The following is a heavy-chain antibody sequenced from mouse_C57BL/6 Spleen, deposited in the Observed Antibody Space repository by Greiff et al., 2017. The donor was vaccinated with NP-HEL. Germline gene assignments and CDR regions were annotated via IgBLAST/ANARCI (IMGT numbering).Heavy chain of an antibody. D-gene: IGHD2-12*01. V-gene: IGHV1-61*01. CDR1: GYTFTSYW. Sequence: QVQLQQPGAELVRPGSSVKLSCKASGYTFTSYWMDWVKQRPGQGLEWIGNIYPSDSETHYNQKFKDKATLTVDKSSSTAYMQLSSLTSEDSAVYYCARRGHYSFFAYWGQGTLVTVSA. CDR3: ARRGHYSFFAY. CDR2: IYPSDSET. J-gene: IGHJ3*01.